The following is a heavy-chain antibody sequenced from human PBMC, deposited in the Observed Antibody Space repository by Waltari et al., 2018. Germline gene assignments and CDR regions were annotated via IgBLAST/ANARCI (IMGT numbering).Heavy chain of an antibody. CDR2: IRSKAYGGTA. J-gene: IGHJ4*02. V-gene: IGHV3-49*02. CDR3: ARGHYDSSGYPTYFDS. Sequence: GLEWVGFIRSKAYGGTAEHATSVKGRFTISREDSDGIAYLQMNSVKAEDTAVYYCARGHYDSSGYPTYFDSWGQGALVTVSS. D-gene: IGHD3-22*01.